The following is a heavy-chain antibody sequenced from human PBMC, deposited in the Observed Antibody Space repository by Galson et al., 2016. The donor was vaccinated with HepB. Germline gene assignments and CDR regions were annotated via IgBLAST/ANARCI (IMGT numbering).Heavy chain of an antibody. D-gene: IGHD3-10*01. Sequence: ETLSLTCAVYGGSFSGYYWSWIRQPPGKGLEWIADINQSGRANYNPSLKSRVTISLDTSKNQFSLKVSSVTAADTAVYFCARGVQGVIAIYYYYSMDVWGQGTTVTVS. CDR2: INQSGRA. V-gene: IGHV4-34*01. J-gene: IGHJ6*02. CDR3: ARGVQGVIAIYYYYSMDV. CDR1: GGSFSGYY.